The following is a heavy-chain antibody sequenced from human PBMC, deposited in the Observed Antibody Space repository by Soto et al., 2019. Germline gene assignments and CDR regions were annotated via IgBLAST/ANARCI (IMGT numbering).Heavy chain of an antibody. Sequence: ASVKVSCKASGYTFTDYHIHWVRQAPGQGLEFMGWINANNGGAGSAQQFQGRVTVTRDTSITTVYMELSNLSSDDTAVYYCAREGGSETLQPSYNWFDTWGQGTLVTVSS. CDR3: AREGGSETLQPSYNWFDT. D-gene: IGHD6-25*01. CDR2: INANNGGA. V-gene: IGHV1-2*02. CDR1: GYTFTDYH. J-gene: IGHJ5*02.